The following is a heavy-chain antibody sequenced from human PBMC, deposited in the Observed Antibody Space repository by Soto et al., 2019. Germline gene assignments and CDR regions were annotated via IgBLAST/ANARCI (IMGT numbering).Heavy chain of an antibody. D-gene: IGHD6-19*01. CDR3: SRFIMVGGWFDPNYYHGMDV. V-gene: IGHV1-18*01. CDR1: GYTFSNYG. Sequence: QVQLVQSGAEVKKPGASVTVSCKTSGYTFSNYGINWVRQAPGQGLEWMGRISGYNGNTNYAQTVQGRVTMTTDTSTGTVYMELRSLNSDDTAIYYCSRFIMVGGWFDPNYYHGMDVWGQGTTVTVSS. CDR2: ISGYNGNT. J-gene: IGHJ6*02.